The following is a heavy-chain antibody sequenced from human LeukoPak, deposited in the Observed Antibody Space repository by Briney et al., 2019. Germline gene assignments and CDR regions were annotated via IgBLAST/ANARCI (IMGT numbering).Heavy chain of an antibody. J-gene: IGHJ6*03. CDR3: AGGYYYGSGSYYMDV. Sequence: SETLSLTCTVSGGSISSNVHYWGWIRQPPGKGLEWIGSIYYSGNTYYNPSLKSRVTISVDTSKNQFSLKLSSVTAADTAVYYCAGGYYYGSGSYYMDVWGEGTTVTISS. CDR1: GGSISSNVHY. CDR2: IYYSGNT. V-gene: IGHV4-39*07. D-gene: IGHD3-10*01.